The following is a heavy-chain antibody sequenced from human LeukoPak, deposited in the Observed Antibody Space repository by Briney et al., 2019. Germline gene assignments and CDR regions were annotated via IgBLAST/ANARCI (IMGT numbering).Heavy chain of an antibody. D-gene: IGHD3-22*01. CDR2: INPSGGTT. Sequence: ASVKVSCKASGYTFTSYDINWVRQATGQGLEWMGIINPSGGTTSFAQNFQGRVTMTRDMSTNTVYMELSSLRSEDTAVYYCARGTYYFDSGGRNWYFDLWGRGTLVTVSS. J-gene: IGHJ2*01. CDR1: GYTFTSYD. CDR3: ARGTYYFDSGGRNWYFDL. V-gene: IGHV1-46*01.